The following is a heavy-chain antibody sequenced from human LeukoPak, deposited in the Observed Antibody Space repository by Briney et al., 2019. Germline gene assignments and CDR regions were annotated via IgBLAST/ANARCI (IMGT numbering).Heavy chain of an antibody. CDR3: VRDLGVDTSMIFFDY. CDR1: GYTFTSFG. CDR2: ISAYNGNT. Sequence: ASVKVSCKASGYTFTSFGISWVRQAPGQGLEWMGWISAYNGNTKSAQKFQGRVTMTTDTSTSTAYMKLRSLRSDDTAVFYCVRDLGVDTSMIFFDYWGQGTLVTVSS. V-gene: IGHV1-18*01. J-gene: IGHJ4*02. D-gene: IGHD5-18*01.